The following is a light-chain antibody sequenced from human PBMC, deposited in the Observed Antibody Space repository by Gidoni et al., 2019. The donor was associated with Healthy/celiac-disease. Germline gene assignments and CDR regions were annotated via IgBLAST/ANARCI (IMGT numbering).Light chain of an antibody. J-gene: IGLJ2*01. CDR3: SSYTSISTLVV. Sequence: QSALTQPASVSGSPGQSLTLSCTGTSSDVGGYNYVSWYQQHPGKAPKLRIYEVSNRPSGVSNRFSGSKSGNTASLTISGLQAEDEADYYCSSYTSISTLVVFGGGTKLTVL. CDR2: EVS. CDR1: SSDVGGYNY. V-gene: IGLV2-14*01.